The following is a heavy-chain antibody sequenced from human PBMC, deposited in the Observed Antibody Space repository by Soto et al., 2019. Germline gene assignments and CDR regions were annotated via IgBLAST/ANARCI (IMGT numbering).Heavy chain of an antibody. Sequence: QVQLVQSGAEVKKPGSSVKVSCKASGGTFSGYGISWVRQAPGKGLEWMGRILPIDDIANSAQKFQGRVTITADKSTTTAYMELRSLRSEDTAVYYCARHGANPLSAFHAFDFWGQGTMVTVSS. J-gene: IGHJ3*01. CDR1: GGTFSGYG. D-gene: IGHD4-17*01. CDR2: ILPIDDIA. CDR3: ARHGANPLSAFHAFDF. V-gene: IGHV1-69*02.